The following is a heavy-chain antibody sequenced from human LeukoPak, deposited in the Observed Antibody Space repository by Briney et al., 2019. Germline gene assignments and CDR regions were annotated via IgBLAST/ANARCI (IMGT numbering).Heavy chain of an antibody. CDR2: ISGSGGST. D-gene: IGHD6-19*01. CDR3: ARDRMSSGWYNYFDY. CDR1: GFTFSSYA. V-gene: IGHV3-23*01. J-gene: IGHJ4*02. Sequence: PGGSLRLSCAAPGFTFSSYAMSWVRQAPGKGLEWVSAISGSGGSTYYADSVKGRFTISRDNAKNSLYLQMNSLRAEDTAVYYCARDRMSSGWYNYFDYWGQGTLVTVSS.